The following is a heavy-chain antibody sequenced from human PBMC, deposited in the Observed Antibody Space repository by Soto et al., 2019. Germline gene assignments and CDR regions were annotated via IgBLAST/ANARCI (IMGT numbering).Heavy chain of an antibody. D-gene: IGHD2-15*01. CDR1: GYSFTSYW. V-gene: IGHV5-51*01. CDR3: ARLSQAFKLYYFDY. Sequence: GASLKISCKGSGYSFTSYWSGWVRQMRGKGLEWMGIIYTGDSDTRYSPSFQGQVTISADKSISTAYLQWSSLKASYTSMYYCARLSQAFKLYYFDYWGQGTRVTVSS. J-gene: IGHJ4*02. CDR2: IYTGDSDT.